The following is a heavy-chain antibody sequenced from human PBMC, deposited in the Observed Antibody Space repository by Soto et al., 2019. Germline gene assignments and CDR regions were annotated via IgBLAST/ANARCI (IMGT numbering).Heavy chain of an antibody. Sequence: PGGSLRLSCAASGFTFSNYAMSWVRQAPGKGLEWVSGIPASSGTTYSAASVKGRFSMSRDNSKNTLFLQMSSLKANDTAVYYCAKIVAGPFLWGRGTLVTVSS. CDR2: IPASSGTT. CDR3: AKIVAGPFL. V-gene: IGHV3-23*01. CDR1: GFTFSNYA. D-gene: IGHD2-21*01. J-gene: IGHJ2*01.